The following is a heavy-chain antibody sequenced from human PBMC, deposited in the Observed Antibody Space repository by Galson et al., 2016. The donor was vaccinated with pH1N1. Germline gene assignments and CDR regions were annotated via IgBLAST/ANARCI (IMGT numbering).Heavy chain of an antibody. Sequence: SETLSLTCSVPGDSMRTYYWNWIRQSPGKGLEGIGNIFYSGITSYNASMKRRVTISLDTSTHQVSLKLTSVTLADSAKSYCARGRGVQEGQAHYCDSLGPGTLVTFSS. CDR1: GDSMRTYY. J-gene: IGHJ4*02. CDR2: IFYSGIT. CDR3: ARGRGVQEGQAHYCDS. D-gene: IGHD3-10*01. V-gene: IGHV4-59*01.